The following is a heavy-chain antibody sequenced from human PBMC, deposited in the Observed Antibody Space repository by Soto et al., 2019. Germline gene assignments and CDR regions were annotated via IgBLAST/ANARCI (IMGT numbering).Heavy chain of an antibody. Sequence: QTLPDTHTVSGGFHRPGCNNLRRLPPAPGKGLEWIGSIYYRGKTYSNPSLKSRVTIAMDTSKNQFSLKLSSVSAADTAVYFCARGRSTSPDYFDCWGQGTLVTVS. CDR3: ARGRSTSPDYFDC. D-gene: IGHD6-6*01. CDR1: GGFHRPGCNN. V-gene: IGHV4-30-4*01. J-gene: IGHJ4*02. CDR2: IYYRGKT.